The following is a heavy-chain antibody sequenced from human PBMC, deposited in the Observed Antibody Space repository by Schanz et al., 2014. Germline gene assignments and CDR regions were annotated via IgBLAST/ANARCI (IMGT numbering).Heavy chain of an antibody. D-gene: IGHD3-10*01. V-gene: IGHV1-24*01. CDR1: GYTVSALA. CDR3: ATNSPFRMVRGSNAFDA. Sequence: QVQLLQSGSEVKKPGASVKVSCEISGYTVSALAMHWVRQAPGKGLEWLGGFDVEDRETIYAQKFQGRVTITEESSTETADMELSGRRSADAAVYYCATNSPFRMVRGSNAFDAWGQGTMVTVSS. CDR2: FDVEDRET. J-gene: IGHJ3*01.